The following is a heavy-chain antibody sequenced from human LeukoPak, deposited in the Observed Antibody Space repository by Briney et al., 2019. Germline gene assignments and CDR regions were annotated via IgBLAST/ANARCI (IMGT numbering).Heavy chain of an antibody. CDR3: VRGNSGPDY. CDR1: GFSFANYW. CDR2: INNDGSNT. V-gene: IGHV3-74*01. J-gene: IGHJ4*02. Sequence: GGSLRLSCAASGFSFANYWMHWVRQAPGKGLVWVSRINNDGSNTVYVDSVKGRFTMSRDNAKSTLYLQMNSLRVEDTAVYYCVRGNSGPDYWGQGTLVTVSS. D-gene: IGHD6-19*01.